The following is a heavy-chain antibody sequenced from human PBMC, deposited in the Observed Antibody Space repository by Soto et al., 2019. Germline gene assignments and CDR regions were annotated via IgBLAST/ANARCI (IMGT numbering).Heavy chain of an antibody. V-gene: IGHV4-34*01. D-gene: IGHD3-22*01. CDR3: AGGNEDYYDIE. J-gene: IGHJ4*02. CDR1: GGSFSGYY. Sequence: SETLSLTCAVYGGSFSGYYWSWIRQPPGKGLEWIGEINHSGSTNYNPSLKSRVTISVDTSKNQFSLKLSSVTAADTAVYYCAGGNEDYYDIEWGQGTLVTVSS. CDR2: INHSGST.